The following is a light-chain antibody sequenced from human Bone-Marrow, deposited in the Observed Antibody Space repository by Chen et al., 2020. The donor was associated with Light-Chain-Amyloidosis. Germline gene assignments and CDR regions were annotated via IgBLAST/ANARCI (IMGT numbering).Light chain of an antibody. V-gene: IGLV3-25*03. J-gene: IGLJ2*01. Sequence: SDELPQPPSVSVSPGQPARITCSGDDLPTKYAYWYQQKPGQAPVLVIHRDTERPSGISERFSGSSSGTTATLTISGVQAEDEADYHCQSADSSGTYEVIFGGGTKLTVL. CDR3: QSADSSGTYEVI. CDR2: RDT. CDR1: DLPTKY.